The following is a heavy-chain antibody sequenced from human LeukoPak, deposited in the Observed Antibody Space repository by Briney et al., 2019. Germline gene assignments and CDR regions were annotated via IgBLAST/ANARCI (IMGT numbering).Heavy chain of an antibody. Sequence: GGSLRLSCAASGFTFSSYGMHWVRQAPGKGLEWVAVISYDGSNKYYADSVKGRFTISRDNSKNMLYLQMNSLRAEDTAVYYCAKEDIVVVPAAIRRSYYYYGMGVWGKGTTVTVSS. J-gene: IGHJ6*04. V-gene: IGHV3-30*18. CDR3: AKEDIVVVPAAIRRSYYYYGMGV. D-gene: IGHD2-2*01. CDR1: GFTFSSYG. CDR2: ISYDGSNK.